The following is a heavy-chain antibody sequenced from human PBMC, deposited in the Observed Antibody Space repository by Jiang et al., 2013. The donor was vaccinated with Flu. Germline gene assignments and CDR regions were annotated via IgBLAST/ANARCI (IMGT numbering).Heavy chain of an antibody. D-gene: IGHD5-18*01. J-gene: IGHJ6*02. Sequence: APGLVKPSQTLSLTCTVSGGSISSGGYYWSWIRQHPGKGLEWIGYIYYSGSTYYNPSLKSRVTISVDTSKNPVLPEAELCDCRGHRTVYYCARSPVDTAMVTGYGMDVWGQGTTVTVSS. CDR2: IYYSGST. V-gene: IGHV4-31*03. CDR1: GGSISSGGYY. CDR3: ARSPVDTAMVTGYGMDV.